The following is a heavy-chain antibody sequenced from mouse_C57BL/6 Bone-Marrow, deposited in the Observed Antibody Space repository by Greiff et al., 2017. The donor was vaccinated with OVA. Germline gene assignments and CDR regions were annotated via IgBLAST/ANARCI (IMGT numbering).Heavy chain of an antibody. D-gene: IGHD2-4*01. J-gene: IGHJ2*01. CDR1: GYTFTDYY. Sequence: VQLQQSGPELVKPGASVKISCKASGYTFTDYYMNWVKQSHGKSLEWIGDINPNNGGTSYNQKFKGKATLTVDKSSSTAYMELRSLTSEDSAVYYCAREELDYDYPYYFDYWGQGTTLTVSS. CDR3: AREELDYDYPYYFDY. CDR2: INPNNGGT. V-gene: IGHV1-26*01.